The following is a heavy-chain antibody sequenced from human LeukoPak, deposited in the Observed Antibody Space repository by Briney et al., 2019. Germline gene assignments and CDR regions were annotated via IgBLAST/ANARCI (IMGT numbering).Heavy chain of an antibody. V-gene: IGHV3-21*04. CDR2: ISSSSSYI. J-gene: IGHJ3*02. Sequence: GGSLRLSCAASGFTFSSYSMNWVRQAPGKGLEWVSSISSSSSYIYYADSVKGRFTISRDNAKNSLYLQMNSLRSEDTAVYYCARVGWHDSSGYWPRLDIDAFDIWGQGTMVTVSS. CDR1: GFTFSSYS. CDR3: ARVGWHDSSGYWPRLDIDAFDI. D-gene: IGHD3-22*01.